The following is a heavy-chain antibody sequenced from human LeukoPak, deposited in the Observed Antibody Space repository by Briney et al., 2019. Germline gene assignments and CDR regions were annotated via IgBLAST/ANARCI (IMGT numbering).Heavy chain of an antibody. Sequence: SETLSLTCSVSGGSIRSTTYYWCWIRQPPGKGLEWIGSIYYSGNTYYSPSLMSRVTISLDTSKNQFSLNLNSVHAADTAVYYCARAPHFFDTSGYRYYFDYWGQGDLVTVSS. CDR2: IYYSGNT. CDR1: GGSIRSTTYY. CDR3: ARAPHFFDTSGYRYYFDY. J-gene: IGHJ4*02. V-gene: IGHV4-39*07. D-gene: IGHD3-22*01.